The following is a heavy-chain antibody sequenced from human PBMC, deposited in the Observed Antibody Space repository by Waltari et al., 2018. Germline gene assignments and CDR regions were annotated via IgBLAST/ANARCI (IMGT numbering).Heavy chain of an antibody. CDR3: ARQVTAAGPDY. D-gene: IGHD6-13*01. CDR2: IYPGDSDT. Sequence: EVQRAQAASALNTPGGSLKITCKSAGYRCPRYWIGWVRQMPGKGLEWMGIIYPGDSDTRYSPSFQGQVTFSADKSISTAYLHWSSLKASDTAMYYCARQVTAAGPDYWGQGTLVTVSS. J-gene: IGHJ4*02. V-gene: IGHV5-51*01. CDR1: GYRCPRYW.